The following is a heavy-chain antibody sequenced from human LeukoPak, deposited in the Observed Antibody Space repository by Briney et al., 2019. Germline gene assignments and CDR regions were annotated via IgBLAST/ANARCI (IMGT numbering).Heavy chain of an antibody. V-gene: IGHV3-21*01. D-gene: IGHD3-9*01. CDR3: ARGQYDILKDFDY. CDR2: NSSSSSYI. CDR1: GFTFSSYS. J-gene: IGHJ4*02. Sequence: GGSLRLSCAASGFTFSSYSMNWVRQAPGKGLEWVSSNSSSSSYIYYADSVKGRFTISRDNAKNSLYLQMNSLRAEDTAVYYCARGQYDILKDFDYWGQGTLVTVSS.